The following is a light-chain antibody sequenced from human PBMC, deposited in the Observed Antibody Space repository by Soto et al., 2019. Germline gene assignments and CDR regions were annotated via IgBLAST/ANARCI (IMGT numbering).Light chain of an antibody. J-gene: IGLJ1*01. Sequence: QSVLTQPRSVSGPPGQSVTISCTGTSSDVGGYNLVSWYQQHPGKAPKLMIYDVSKRPSGVPDRFSGSKSGNTASLTISGLQAEDEADYYCYSYAGSYTFYVFGTGTKVTVL. CDR2: DVS. CDR1: SSDVGGYNL. V-gene: IGLV2-11*01. CDR3: YSYAGSYTFYV.